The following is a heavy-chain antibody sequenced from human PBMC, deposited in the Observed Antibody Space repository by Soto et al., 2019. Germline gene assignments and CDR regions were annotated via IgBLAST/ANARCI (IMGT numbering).Heavy chain of an antibody. J-gene: IGHJ4*02. CDR1: GFSFSNYG. CDR3: SKDRRGGRAVLDS. CDR2: ISYDGSSK. Sequence: GSLRLSCAASGFSFSNYGMHWVRQAPGKGLEWVAVISYDGSSKYHADSVRGRFTISRDNSKNTLHLQMNSLRAEDTAVYYCSKDRRGGRAVLDSWGQGTPVTVSS. D-gene: IGHD2-8*01. V-gene: IGHV3-30*18.